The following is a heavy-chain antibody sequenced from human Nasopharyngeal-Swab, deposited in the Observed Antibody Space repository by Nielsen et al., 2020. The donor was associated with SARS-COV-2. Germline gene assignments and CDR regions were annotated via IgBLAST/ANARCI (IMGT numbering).Heavy chain of an antibody. CDR3: ARDSSHDAFDI. V-gene: IGHV1-46*01. J-gene: IGHJ3*02. CDR2: INPSGGST. Sequence: ASVQVSCKASGYTFTSYYMHWVRQAPGQGPEWMGIINPSGGSTSYAQKFQGRVTMTRDTSTSTVYMELSSLRSGDTAVYYCARDSSHDAFDIWGQGTMVTVSS. CDR1: GYTFTSYY.